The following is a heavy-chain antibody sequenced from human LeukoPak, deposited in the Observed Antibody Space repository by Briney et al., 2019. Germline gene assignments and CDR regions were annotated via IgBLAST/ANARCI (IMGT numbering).Heavy chain of an antibody. Sequence: ASVRVSCKASGYTFTGYYMHWVRQAPGQGLEWMGRINPNSGGTNYAQKFQGRVTMTRDMSISTAYMELSRLRSDDTAVYYCARDILEYSDYYYGMDVWGQGTTVTVSS. V-gene: IGHV1-2*06. CDR1: GYTFTGYY. J-gene: IGHJ6*02. CDR2: INPNSGGT. D-gene: IGHD2/OR15-2a*01. CDR3: ARDILEYSDYYYGMDV.